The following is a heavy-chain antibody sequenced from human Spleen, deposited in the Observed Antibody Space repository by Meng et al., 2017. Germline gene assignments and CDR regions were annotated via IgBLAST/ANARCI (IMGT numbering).Heavy chain of an antibody. Sequence: QGRLQQLATVLLKPSATLSLTCVFSGGSFSDYYWSWIRQPPGKGLEWIGEINHSGSTNYNPSLESRATISVDTSQNNLSLKLSSVTAADSAVYYCARGPTTMAHDFDYWGQGTLVTVSS. CDR1: GGSFSDYY. D-gene: IGHD4-11*01. V-gene: IGHV4-34*01. CDR3: ARGPTTMAHDFDY. CDR2: INHSGST. J-gene: IGHJ4*02.